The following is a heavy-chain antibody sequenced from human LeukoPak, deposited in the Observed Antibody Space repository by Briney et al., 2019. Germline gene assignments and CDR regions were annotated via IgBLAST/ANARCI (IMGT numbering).Heavy chain of an antibody. J-gene: IGHJ4*02. CDR1: GGSISSGSFY. V-gene: IGHV4-61*02. Sequence: MPSQTLSLTCTVSGGSISSGSFYWSWIRQTAGKGLQWIVGIYPRAESQYSPSFRSPATISLDTRNQFSLKLSSVTAADTAVYFCARGYDRNGYQSRGFDYWGQGALVNVSS. CDR3: ARGYDRNGYQSRGFDY. D-gene: IGHD3-22*01. CDR2: IYPRAES.